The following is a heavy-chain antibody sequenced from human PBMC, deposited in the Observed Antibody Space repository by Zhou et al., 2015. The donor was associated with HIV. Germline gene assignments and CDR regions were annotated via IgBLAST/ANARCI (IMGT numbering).Heavy chain of an antibody. CDR3: AKVDAEGYYYDSSGQPPAFDI. Sequence: QVQLVQSGAEVKKPGASVKVSCKASGYTFTGYYMHWVRQAPGQGLEWMGWINPNSGGTNYAQKFQGRVTMTRDTSISTAYMELSRLRSDDTAVYYCAKVDAEGYYYDSSGQPPAFDIVGPRDNGHRLF. CDR1: GYTFTGYY. D-gene: IGHD3-22*01. CDR2: INPNSGGT. V-gene: IGHV1-2*02. J-gene: IGHJ3*02.